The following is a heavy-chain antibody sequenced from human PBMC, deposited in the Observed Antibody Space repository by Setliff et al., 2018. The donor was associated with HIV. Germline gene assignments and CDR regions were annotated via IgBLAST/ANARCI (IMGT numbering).Heavy chain of an antibody. CDR2: IFISGRT. CDR1: GGSLNIYY. V-gene: IGHV4-4*07. CDR3: VKRGIAVAGRWVPRNNWFDP. J-gene: IGHJ5*02. D-gene: IGHD6-19*01. Sequence: LSLPCTVSGGSLNIYYWSWLRQPAGKGLEWIGRIFISGRTSYNSSLKSRVTLSVDTTKNQFSLKLKSVTAADTSVYYCVKRGIAVAGRWVPRNNWFDPWGQGSLVTVSS.